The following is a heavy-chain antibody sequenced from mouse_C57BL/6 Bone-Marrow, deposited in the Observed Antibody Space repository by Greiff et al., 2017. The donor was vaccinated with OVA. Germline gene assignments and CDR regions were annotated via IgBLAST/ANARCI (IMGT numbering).Heavy chain of an antibody. CDR1: GYTFTTYP. J-gene: IGHJ2*01. Sequence: QVQLKESGAELVKPGASVKMSCKASGYTFTTYPIEWMKQNHGKSLEWIGNFHPYNDDTKYNEKFKGKATLTVEKSSSTVYLELSRLTSDDSAVYYCARGGVYDGYFYFDYWGQGTTLTVSS. V-gene: IGHV1-47*01. CDR3: ARGGVYDGYFYFDY. CDR2: FHPYNDDT. D-gene: IGHD2-3*01.